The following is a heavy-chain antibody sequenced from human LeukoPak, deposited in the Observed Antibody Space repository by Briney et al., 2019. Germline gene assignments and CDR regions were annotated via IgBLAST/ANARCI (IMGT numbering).Heavy chain of an antibody. J-gene: IGHJ6*03. CDR1: GFTFGNAW. Sequence: PGGSLRLACAASGFTFGNAWMNSVRQAPGKGLEWVGRIKTKQDGGTTDYATPVKGRFTISRDDSRNTLYLQMNSLRTDDTAIYYCTAIREYCDSAGCYSPYFYYYMDVWGKGTTVAVSS. CDR2: IKTKQDGGTT. D-gene: IGHD2-15*01. CDR3: TAIREYCDSAGCYSPYFYYYMDV. V-gene: IGHV3-15*01.